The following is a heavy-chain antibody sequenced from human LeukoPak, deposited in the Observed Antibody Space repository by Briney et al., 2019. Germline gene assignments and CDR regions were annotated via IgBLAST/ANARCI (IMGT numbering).Heavy chain of an antibody. J-gene: IGHJ6*02. CDR2: IYYSGST. V-gene: IGHV4-39*01. CDR1: GGSISSSSYY. D-gene: IGHD3-10*01. CDR3: ARHNYGSGSYYHYYYYYGMDV. Sequence: PSETLSLTCTVSGGSISSSSYYWGWIRQPPGKGLEWIGSIYYSGSTYYNPSLKSRVTISVDTSKNQFSLKLSSVTAADTAVYYCARHNYGSGSYYHYYYYYGMDVWGQGTTVTVSS.